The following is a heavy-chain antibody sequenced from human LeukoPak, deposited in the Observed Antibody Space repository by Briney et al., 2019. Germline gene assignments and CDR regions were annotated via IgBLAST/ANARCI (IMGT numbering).Heavy chain of an antibody. Sequence: PGGSLRLSCAASGFTFSSHGMHWVRQAPGMGLEWVALILYDGSNEYYADSVQGRFTISRDSSRNTLYLQMNSLRAEDAAVYYCAKDGTGGYYYLDYWGQGTLVTVSP. CDR2: ILYDGSNE. V-gene: IGHV3-30*18. CDR3: AKDGTGGYYYLDY. D-gene: IGHD3-22*01. CDR1: GFTFSSHG. J-gene: IGHJ4*02.